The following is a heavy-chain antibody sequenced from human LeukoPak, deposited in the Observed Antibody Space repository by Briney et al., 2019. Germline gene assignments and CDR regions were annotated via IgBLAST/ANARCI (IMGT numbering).Heavy chain of an antibody. V-gene: IGHV4-59*01. Sequence: PSETLSLTCTVSGGSISSDYWSWIRQPPGKGLEWIGYIYYSGSTNYNPSLKSRVTISVDTSKNQFSLKLSSVTAADTAVYYCARMRFGEFALGYWGQGTLVTVSS. D-gene: IGHD3-10*01. CDR1: GGSISSDY. CDR3: ARMRFGEFALGY. J-gene: IGHJ4*02. CDR2: IYYSGST.